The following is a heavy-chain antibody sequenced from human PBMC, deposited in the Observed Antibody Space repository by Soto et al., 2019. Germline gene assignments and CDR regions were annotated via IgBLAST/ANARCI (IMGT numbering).Heavy chain of an antibody. CDR2: ITSSSSYI. CDR3: VRDLSTGGDPVNGMDV. J-gene: IGHJ6*02. CDR1: GFSFSSYT. D-gene: IGHD2-8*02. Sequence: EVRLVESGGGLVKPGGSLRLSCAASGFSFSSYTMIWVRQAPGNGLEWVSCITSSSSYIYYADSVKGRFTISRDNAKNSLHLQMDSLRAEDTATYYCVRDLSTGGDPVNGMDVWGQGTTVTVSS. V-gene: IGHV3-21*04.